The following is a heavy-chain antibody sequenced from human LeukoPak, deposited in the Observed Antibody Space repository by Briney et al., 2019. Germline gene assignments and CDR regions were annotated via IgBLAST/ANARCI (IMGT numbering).Heavy chain of an antibody. CDR1: GFSFRSYA. D-gene: IGHD5-24*01. Sequence: GGSLRLSCAASGFSFRSYAMHWVCQAPGKGLEWVAFVRYDSTKKYYADSVKGRFTISRDNFKNTLDLQMNSLGVEDTAVYFCARDWRDGYNKVFDWWGQGTLVAVSS. J-gene: IGHJ4*02. CDR3: ARDWRDGYNKVFDW. V-gene: IGHV3-30*02. CDR2: VRYDSTKK.